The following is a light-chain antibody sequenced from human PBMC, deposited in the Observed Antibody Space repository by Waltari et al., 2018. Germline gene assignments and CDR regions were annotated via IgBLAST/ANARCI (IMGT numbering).Light chain of an antibody. J-gene: IGKJ1*01. V-gene: IGKV1-39*01. Sequence: DIQMTLSPSSLSASVGERVTITCRASQNINIYLNWYQQKPGKAPNVLVYAASSLQSGVPSRFSGSGSGTHFTLTISSLRPEDFATYFCQQSYTVPPTFGQGTKVEIK. CDR1: QNINIY. CDR3: QQSYTVPPT. CDR2: AAS.